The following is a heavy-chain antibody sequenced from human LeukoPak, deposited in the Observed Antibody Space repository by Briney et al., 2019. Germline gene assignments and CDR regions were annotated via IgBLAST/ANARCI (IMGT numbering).Heavy chain of an antibody. J-gene: IGHJ5*02. CDR1: GGTFSSYA. CDR3: ARDCSSTSCYIGHWFDP. Sequence: SVKVSCKASGGTFSSYAISWVRQAPGQGLEWMGGIIPIFGTANYAQKFQGRVTITADESTSTAYMELSSLRSEDTAVYYCARDCSSTSCYIGHWFDPWGQGTLVTVSS. CDR2: IIPIFGTA. V-gene: IGHV1-69*13. D-gene: IGHD2-2*02.